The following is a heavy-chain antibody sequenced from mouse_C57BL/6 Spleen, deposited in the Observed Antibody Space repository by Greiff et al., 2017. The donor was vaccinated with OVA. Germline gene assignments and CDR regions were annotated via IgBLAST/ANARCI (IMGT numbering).Heavy chain of an antibody. CDR2: IYPGDGDT. V-gene: IGHV1-82*01. CDR1: GYAFSSSW. Sequence: VQLQQSGPELVKPGASVKISCKASGYAFSSSWMNWVKQRPGKGLEWIGRIYPGDGDTNYNGKFKGKATLTADKSSRTAYMQLSSLTSEDSAVYFCARRAPERYFDVWGTGTTVTVSS. J-gene: IGHJ1*03. CDR3: ARRAPERYFDV.